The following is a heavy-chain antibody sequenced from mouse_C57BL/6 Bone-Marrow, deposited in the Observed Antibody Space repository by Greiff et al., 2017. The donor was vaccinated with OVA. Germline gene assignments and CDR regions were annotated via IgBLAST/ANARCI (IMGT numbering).Heavy chain of an antibody. Sequence: QVQLQQSGAELARPGASVKLSCKASGYTFTSYGISWVKQRTGQGLEWIGEIYPRSGNTYYNEKFKGKATLTADKSSSTAYMELRSLTSEDSAVYFCARERYSGGSPLECYGMDYWGQGTSVTVSA. V-gene: IGHV1-81*01. CDR3: ARERYSGGSPLECYGMDY. CDR2: IYPRSGNT. D-gene: IGHD1-1*01. J-gene: IGHJ4*01. CDR1: GYTFTSYG.